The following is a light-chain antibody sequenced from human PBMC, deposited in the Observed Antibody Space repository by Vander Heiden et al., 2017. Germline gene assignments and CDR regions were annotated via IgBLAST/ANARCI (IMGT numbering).Light chain of an antibody. CDR2: DAS. CDR1: QAISSA. Sequence: GDRVTISCRASQAISSALAWYQQTPGKPPKLLIYDASSLESGVPSRFSGSGSGTDFTLSITNLQPEDIVIYYCKQFKSHPLTFGQGTRLDIK. CDR3: KQFKSHPLT. V-gene: IGKV1-13*02. J-gene: IGKJ5*01.